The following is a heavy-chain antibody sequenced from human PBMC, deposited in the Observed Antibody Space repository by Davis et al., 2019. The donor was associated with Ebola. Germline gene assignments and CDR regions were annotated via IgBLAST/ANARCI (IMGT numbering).Heavy chain of an antibody. J-gene: IGHJ4*02. Sequence: GGSLRLSCAAPGFTFSSYAMSWVRQAPGKGLEWVSAISGSGGSTYYADSVKGRFTISRDNSKNTVYLQMNSLKTEDTAVYYCARRSSQALDWGQGTLVTVSS. D-gene: IGHD1-1*01. CDR3: ARRSSQALD. V-gene: IGHV3-23*01. CDR1: GFTFSSYA. CDR2: ISGSGGST.